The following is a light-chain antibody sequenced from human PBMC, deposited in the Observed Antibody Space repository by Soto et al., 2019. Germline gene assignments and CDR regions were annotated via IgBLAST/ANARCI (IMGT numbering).Light chain of an antibody. CDR3: QKYGSSLFT. CDR1: QSVSSSY. Sequence: EIVLTQSPGTLSLSPGERATLSCRASQSVSSSYLAWYQQKPGQAPRLLIYGASSRATGIPDRFSGSGCGTDLTLTITRLEPEDFAVYYCQKYGSSLFTFGPGTNVDIK. CDR2: GAS. J-gene: IGKJ3*01. V-gene: IGKV3-20*01.